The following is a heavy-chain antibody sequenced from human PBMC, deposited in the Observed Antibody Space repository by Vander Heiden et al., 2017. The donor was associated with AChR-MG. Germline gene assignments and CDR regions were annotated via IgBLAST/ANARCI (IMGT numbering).Heavy chain of an antibody. CDR2: IRNKASSYTT. D-gene: IGHD2-21*02. CDR3: ADVGTGGDS. J-gene: IGHJ4*02. Sequence: EVQLVESGGGLVQPGGSLRLSCVASGFPFSDHYMDWVRQAPGKGLEWVAQIRNKASSYTTEYAASVKGRFTISRDDSRNSLFLQMNSLKTEDTAVYYCADVGTGGDSWGQGTLVTVSS. V-gene: IGHV3-72*01. CDR1: GFPFSDHY.